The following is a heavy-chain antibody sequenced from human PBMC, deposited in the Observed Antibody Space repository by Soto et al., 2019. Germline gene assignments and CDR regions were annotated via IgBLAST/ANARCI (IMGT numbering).Heavy chain of an antibody. CDR1: GGSFSGYY. CDR2: ITLSGHT. V-gene: IGHV4-34*01. J-gene: IGHJ4*02. CDR3: AGPDY. Sequence: QVQLQQWGAGLLKPSETLSLTCAVSGGSFSGYYWTWIRQAPGKGLEWIAEITLSGHTSYNPSLKSRVTISIDTAKNHFSLKLNFVTAADTAVYYCAGPDYWGQGTLVTVS.